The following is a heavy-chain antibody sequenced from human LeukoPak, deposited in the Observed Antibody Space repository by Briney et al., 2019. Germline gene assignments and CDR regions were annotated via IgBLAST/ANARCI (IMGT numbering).Heavy chain of an antibody. CDR1: GFTFRSYW. J-gene: IGHJ4*02. Sequence: PGGSLRLPCAASGFTFRSYWMSWVRQAPGKGLEWVATIKQDGSEKYYVDSVKGRFTISRDNAKNSLYLQMNSLRAEDTAVYYCAREYYYGSGSYYNGYWGQGTLVTVSS. CDR3: AREYYYGSGSYYNGY. D-gene: IGHD3-10*01. V-gene: IGHV3-7*04. CDR2: IKQDGSEK.